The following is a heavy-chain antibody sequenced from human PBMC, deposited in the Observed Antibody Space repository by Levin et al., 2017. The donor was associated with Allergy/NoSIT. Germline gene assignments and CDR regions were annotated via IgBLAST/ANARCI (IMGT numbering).Heavy chain of an antibody. J-gene: IGHJ3*02. D-gene: IGHD6-13*01. CDR2: ISAYNGNT. CDR1: GYTFTSYG. V-gene: IGHV1-18*01. CDR3: ARDIAAAGHDAFDI. Sequence: ASVKVSCKASGYTFTSYGISWVRQAPGQGLEWMGWISAYNGNTNYAQKLQGRVTMTTDTSTSTAYMELRSLRSDDTAVYYCARDIAAAGHDAFDIWGQGTMVTVSS.